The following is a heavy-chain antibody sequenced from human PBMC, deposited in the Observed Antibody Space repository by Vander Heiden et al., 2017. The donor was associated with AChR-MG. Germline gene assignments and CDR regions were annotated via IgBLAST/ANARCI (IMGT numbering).Heavy chain of an antibody. CDR1: GFTFRSYW. CDR3: ASQGDPWRRMRGFAVTTGFIDY. D-gene: IGHD4-17*01. CDR2: IKQDGSEK. V-gene: IGHV3-7*01. Sequence: EVQLVESGGGLVQPGGSLRLSCAASGFTFRSYWMSWVRQAPGKGLEWVANIKQDGSEKYYVDSVKGRFTISRDNAKNSLYLQMNSLRAEDTAVYYCASQGDPWRRMRGFAVTTGFIDYWGQGTLVTVSS. J-gene: IGHJ4*02.